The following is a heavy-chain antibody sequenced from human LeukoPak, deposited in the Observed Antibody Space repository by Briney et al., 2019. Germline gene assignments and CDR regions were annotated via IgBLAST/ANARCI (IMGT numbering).Heavy chain of an antibody. Sequence: PSETLSLTCAVYGGSFSGYDWSWVRQSPGKGMEGIGEINDSGSTDYNPSLTSRVTISEATSKNQFSLKLSSVTAADTAVYYCARVQSGYCTGGSCYGYYYGMDVWGKGTTVTVSS. CDR3: ARVQSGYCTGGSCYGYYYGMDV. J-gene: IGHJ6*04. CDR2: INDSGST. D-gene: IGHD2-15*01. V-gene: IGHV4-34*01. CDR1: GGSFSGYD.